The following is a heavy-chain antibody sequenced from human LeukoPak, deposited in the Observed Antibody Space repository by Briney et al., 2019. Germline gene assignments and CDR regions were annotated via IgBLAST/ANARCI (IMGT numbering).Heavy chain of an antibody. CDR1: GFTFSSYG. Sequence: GGSLRLSCAASGFTFSSYGMSWVRQAPGKGLEWVSGISGSGGFTYYADSVKGRFTISRDNSKNTLYLQMHSLRAEDTAVYYCAKDRHAPGRYCSSTSCFPFDSWGQGTLVTVSS. D-gene: IGHD2-2*01. V-gene: IGHV3-23*01. CDR3: AKDRHAPGRYCSSTSCFPFDS. J-gene: IGHJ5*01. CDR2: ISGSGGFT.